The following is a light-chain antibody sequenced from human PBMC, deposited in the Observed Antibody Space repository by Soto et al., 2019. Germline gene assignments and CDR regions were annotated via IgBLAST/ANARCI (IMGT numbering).Light chain of an antibody. V-gene: IGLV2-14*01. CDR3: SSYTSSSTPYV. Sequence: QSALTQPRSVSGSPGQSVTISCTGTSSDVGGYNYVSWYQQYPGKAPKPMIYDVTKRPSGVSNRFSGSKSGNTASLTISGLQAEDEADYYCSSYTSSSTPYVFGTGTKLTVL. CDR2: DVT. J-gene: IGLJ1*01. CDR1: SSDVGGYNY.